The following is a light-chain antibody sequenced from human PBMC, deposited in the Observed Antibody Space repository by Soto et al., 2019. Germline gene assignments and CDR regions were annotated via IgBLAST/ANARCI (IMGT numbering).Light chain of an antibody. Sequence: QSVLTQPASVSGSPGQSITISCTGTSCDVGGYDFVSWYQHHPGKAPRLMIYDVSHRPSGVSDRFSASKSGNTASLTISGLLAEDEADYSCSSYTRISTYVFGTGTKLTVL. CDR2: DVS. CDR3: SSYTRISTYV. CDR1: SCDVGGYDF. V-gene: IGLV2-14*03. J-gene: IGLJ1*01.